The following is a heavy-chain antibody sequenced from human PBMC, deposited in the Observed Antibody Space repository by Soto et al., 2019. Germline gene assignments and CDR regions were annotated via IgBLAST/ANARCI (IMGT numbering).Heavy chain of an antibody. CDR2: VHFSGTT. CDR3: ARGTALIYGDYPGAGYFDF. V-gene: IGHV4-59*01. Sequence: QLQLQESGPRLVKPSETLSLTCTVSGGSISSYYWRWIRQSPGRGLEWIGYVHFSGTTNYNPSLKSRVAMSLASSRKQFSLTLNSVTAADTAVYYCARGTALIYGDYPGAGYFDFWGQGILVTVSS. J-gene: IGHJ4*02. D-gene: IGHD4-17*01. CDR1: GGSISSYY.